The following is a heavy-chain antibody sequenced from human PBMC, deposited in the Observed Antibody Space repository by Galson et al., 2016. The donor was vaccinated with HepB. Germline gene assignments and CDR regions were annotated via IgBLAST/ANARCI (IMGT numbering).Heavy chain of an antibody. CDR1: GITFKDAW. CDR3: TTGGKYDTSTGSFWFDP. J-gene: IGHJ5*02. D-gene: IGHD1-14*01. Sequence: SLRLSCAASGITFKDAWMTWIRQVPGKGLEWVGRIKRKTDGQTDGGATDYAAPVKGRFTISRDDSKNTIFLQMNSLQTDDTAVYYCTTGGKYDTSTGSFWFDPWGQGTLVTVSS. V-gene: IGHV3-15*01. CDR2: IKRKTDGQTDGGAT.